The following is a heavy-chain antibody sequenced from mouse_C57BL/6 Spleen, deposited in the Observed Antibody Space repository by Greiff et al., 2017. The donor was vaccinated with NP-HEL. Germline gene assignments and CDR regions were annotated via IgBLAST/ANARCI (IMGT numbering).Heavy chain of an antibody. V-gene: IGHV2-2*01. CDR2: IWSGGST. Sequence: QVQLQQSGPGLVQPSQSLSITCTVSGFSLTSYGVHWVRQSPGQGLEWLGVIWSGGSTDYNAAFISRLSISKDNSKSQVFFKMNSLQADDTAIYYCASNYWYFDVWGTGTTVTVSS. J-gene: IGHJ1*03. CDR1: GFSLTSYG. CDR3: ASNYWYFDV.